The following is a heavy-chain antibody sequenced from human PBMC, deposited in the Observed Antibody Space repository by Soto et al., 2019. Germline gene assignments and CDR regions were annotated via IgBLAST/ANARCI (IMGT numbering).Heavy chain of an antibody. Sequence: PGGSLRLSCAASGFTFDDYAMHWVRQAPGKGLEWVSGISWNSGSIGYADSVKGRFTISRDNAKNSLYLQMNSLRAEDTALYYCAKDTEHGGYGYYCGMDVWGQGTTVTVSS. D-gene: IGHD6-13*01. CDR2: ISWNSGSI. CDR1: GFTFDDYA. CDR3: AKDTEHGGYGYYCGMDV. J-gene: IGHJ6*02. V-gene: IGHV3-9*01.